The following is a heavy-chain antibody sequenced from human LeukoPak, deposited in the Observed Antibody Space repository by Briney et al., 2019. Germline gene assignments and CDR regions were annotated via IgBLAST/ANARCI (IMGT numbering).Heavy chain of an antibody. CDR3: ARERASASFDF. CDR2: ISGSGGST. V-gene: IGHV3-23*01. CDR1: GFTFSSYA. D-gene: IGHD1-26*01. J-gene: IGHJ4*02. Sequence: GGSLRLSCAASGFTFSSYAMSWVRQAPGKGLEWVSAISGSGGSTYYADFVKGRFTISRDNSKNTLYLQMNSLRAEDTGVYFCARERASASFDFWGQGTLVTVSS.